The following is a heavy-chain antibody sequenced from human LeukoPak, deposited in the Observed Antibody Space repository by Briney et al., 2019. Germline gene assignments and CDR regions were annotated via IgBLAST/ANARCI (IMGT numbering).Heavy chain of an antibody. V-gene: IGHV3-11*01. Sequence: GGSLRLSCAASGFTFSDYYMSWIRQAPGKGXEWVSYISSSGSTIYYADSVKGRFTISRDNAKNSLYLQMNSLRAEDTAVYYCARESYCGGDCSAFDYWGQGTLVTVSS. D-gene: IGHD2-21*02. CDR2: ISSSGSTI. J-gene: IGHJ4*02. CDR3: ARESYCGGDCSAFDY. CDR1: GFTFSDYY.